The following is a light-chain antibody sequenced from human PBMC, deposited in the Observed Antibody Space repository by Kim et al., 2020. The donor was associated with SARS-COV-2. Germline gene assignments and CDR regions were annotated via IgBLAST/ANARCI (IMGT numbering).Light chain of an antibody. J-gene: IGLJ1*01. CDR3: SSYRHSDTYV. V-gene: IGLV2-14*03. Sequence: GQSITLSCTGTSSDVGSYNYVAWYQQHPGKAPKLIIFDVSNRPSGISTRFSGSKSGNTASLTISGLQSEDEADFYCSSYRHSDTYVFGTGTKVTVL. CDR2: DVS. CDR1: SSDVGSYNY.